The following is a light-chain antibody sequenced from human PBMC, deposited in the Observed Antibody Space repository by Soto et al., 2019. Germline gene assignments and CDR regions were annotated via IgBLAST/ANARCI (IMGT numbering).Light chain of an antibody. Sequence: GDRVTITCRASQSISSYLNWYQQKPGKAPKLLIYAASSLQSGVPSRVSGSGSGTDFTLTISSLQPKDFATSYSQESQNTAFTFGPGTNVDIK. J-gene: IGKJ3*01. V-gene: IGKV1-39*01. CDR3: QESQNTAFT. CDR1: QSISSY. CDR2: AAS.